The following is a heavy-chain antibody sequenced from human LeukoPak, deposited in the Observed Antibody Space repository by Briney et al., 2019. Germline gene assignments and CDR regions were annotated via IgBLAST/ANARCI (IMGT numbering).Heavy chain of an antibody. V-gene: IGHV4-59*01. CDR1: GGSISRYY. CDR2: IYYSGST. J-gene: IGHJ4*02. CDR3: ARGQYYGSGGLDY. D-gene: IGHD3-10*01. Sequence: PSETLSLTCTVSGGSISRYYWSWIRQPPGRGLEWIGYIYYSGSTNYSPSLKSRVTISVDTSKNQFSLKLSSVTAADTAVYYCARGQYYGSGGLDYWGQGTLVTVSS.